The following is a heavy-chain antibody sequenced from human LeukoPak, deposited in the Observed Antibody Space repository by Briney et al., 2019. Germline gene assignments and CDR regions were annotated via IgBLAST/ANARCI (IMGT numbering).Heavy chain of an antibody. J-gene: IGHJ1*01. Sequence: ASVKVSCXASGGTFSSYAISWVRLAPGQGLEWMGIINPSGGSTSYAQKFQGRVTMTRDTSTSTVYMELSSLRSEDTAVYYCARDPGYYDSSGYPVVGYFQHWGQGTLVTVSS. CDR2: INPSGGST. CDR1: GGTFSSYA. V-gene: IGHV1-46*01. CDR3: ARDPGYYDSSGYPVVGYFQH. D-gene: IGHD3-22*01.